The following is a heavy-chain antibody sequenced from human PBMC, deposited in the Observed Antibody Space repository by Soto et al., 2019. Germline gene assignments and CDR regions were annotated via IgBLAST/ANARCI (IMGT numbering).Heavy chain of an antibody. Sequence: SLRLSCAASGFTFDDYAMHWVRQAPGKGLEWVSGISWNSGSIGYADTVKGRFTISRDNAKNSLYLQMNSLRAEDTALYYCAKGDDSSGRPYYFDYWGQGTLVTVSS. V-gene: IGHV3-9*01. D-gene: IGHD3-22*01. J-gene: IGHJ4*02. CDR1: GFTFDDYA. CDR2: ISWNSGSI. CDR3: AKGDDSSGRPYYFDY.